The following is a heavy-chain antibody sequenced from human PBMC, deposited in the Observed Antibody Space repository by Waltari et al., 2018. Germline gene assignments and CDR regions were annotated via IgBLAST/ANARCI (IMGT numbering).Heavy chain of an antibody. J-gene: IGHJ4*02. CDR3: AKDRGGYSSVFDY. CDR2: IRWKSGSI. D-gene: IGHD5-12*01. V-gene: IGHV3-9*01. CDR1: GFTFDDYA. Sequence: EVQLVESGGGLVQPGRSLGLSCAASGFTFDDYAMHWVRQAPGKGREWVSGIRWKSGSIGYADSGKGRFTISRDNAKNSLYLQMNSLRAEDTALYYCAKDRGGYSSVFDYWGQGTLVTGSS.